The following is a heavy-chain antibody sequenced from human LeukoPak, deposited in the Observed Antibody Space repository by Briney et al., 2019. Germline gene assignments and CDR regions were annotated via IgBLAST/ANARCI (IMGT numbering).Heavy chain of an antibody. CDR1: GFAVSTNY. CDR2: IYSDGST. Sequence: GGSLRLSCAASGFAVSTNYLSWVRQAPGKGLEWVSVIYSDGSTYYTDSVKGRFTISRDNSTNTLYLQMNSLRPEDTAVYYCARDQRSESYYPWGWFDPWGQGTLVTVSS. D-gene: IGHD1-26*01. CDR3: ARDQRSESYYPWGWFDP. V-gene: IGHV3-66*02. J-gene: IGHJ5*02.